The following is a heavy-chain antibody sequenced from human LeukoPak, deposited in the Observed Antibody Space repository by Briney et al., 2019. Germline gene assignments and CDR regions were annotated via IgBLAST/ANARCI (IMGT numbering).Heavy chain of an antibody. Sequence: PGGSLRLSCAASGFTFSNYYMGWIRQAPGKGLEWVSYISSSGSTIYYADSVKGRFNISRDNAKNSLYLQMNSLGVEDTAVYYCADSTSRTVGRYWGQGTLVTVSS. J-gene: IGHJ4*02. CDR1: GFTFSNYY. CDR3: ADSTSRTVGRY. D-gene: IGHD2/OR15-2a*01. CDR2: ISSSGSTI. V-gene: IGHV3-11*04.